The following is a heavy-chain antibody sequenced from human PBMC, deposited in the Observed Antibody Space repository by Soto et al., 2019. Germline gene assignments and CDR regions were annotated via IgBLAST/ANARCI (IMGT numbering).Heavy chain of an antibody. CDR1: GFTFSNYA. D-gene: IGHD3-22*01. J-gene: IGHJ4*02. CDR2: ISADDRST. Sequence: GGSLRLSCVASGFTFSNYAMSWVRQAPGRGLEWVSAISADDRSTYCAESVKGRCTISRDNSRNTLFLQMHSLRAEDTAIYYCARFYYSDSSGYYSGHWGQGTQVTVSS. CDR3: ARFYYSDSSGYYSGH. V-gene: IGHV3-23*01.